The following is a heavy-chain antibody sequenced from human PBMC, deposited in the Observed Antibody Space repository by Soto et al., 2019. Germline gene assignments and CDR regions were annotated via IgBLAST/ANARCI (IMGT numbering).Heavy chain of an antibody. CDR2: INPNTGGT. V-gene: IGHV1-2*02. CDR1: GYTFTGYY. Sequence: ASVKVSCKASGYTFTGYYIHWVRQAPGQGLEWMGWINPNTGGTDYAQKFQGRVTMTRDTSISTAYMELSRLRSDDTAMYYCARDERLSDYWGQGTLVTVS. CDR3: ARDERLSDY. J-gene: IGHJ4*02.